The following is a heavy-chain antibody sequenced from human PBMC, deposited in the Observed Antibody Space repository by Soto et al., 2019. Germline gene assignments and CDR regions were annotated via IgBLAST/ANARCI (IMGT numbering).Heavy chain of an antibody. Sequence: GGSLRLSCAASGFTFSSYWMHWVRRAPGKGLVWVSRINSDGSSTSYADSVKGRFTISRDNAKNTLYLQMNSLRAEDTAVYYCARGGSLNWYFDLWGRGTLVTVSS. D-gene: IGHD1-26*01. CDR2: INSDGSST. CDR1: GFTFSSYW. J-gene: IGHJ2*01. V-gene: IGHV3-74*01. CDR3: ARGGSLNWYFDL.